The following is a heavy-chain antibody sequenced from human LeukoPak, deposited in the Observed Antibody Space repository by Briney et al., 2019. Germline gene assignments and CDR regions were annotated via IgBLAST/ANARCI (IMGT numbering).Heavy chain of an antibody. J-gene: IGHJ4*02. V-gene: IGHV1-8*01. CDR3: ARVRRYFDWLLPAEDY. D-gene: IGHD3-9*01. CDR2: MNPNSGNT. CDR1: GGTFSSYT. Sequence: ASVKVSCKASGGTFSSYTINWVRQATGQGLEWMGWMNPNSGNTGYAQKFQGRVTMTRNTSISTAYMELSSLRSEDTAVYYCARVRRYFDWLLPAEDYWGQGTLVTVSS.